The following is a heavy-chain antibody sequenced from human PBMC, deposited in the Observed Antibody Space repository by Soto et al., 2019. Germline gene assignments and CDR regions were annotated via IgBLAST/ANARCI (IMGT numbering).Heavy chain of an antibody. CDR3: ATRSLDYYGSGSLNWFDP. Sequence: GASVKVSCKVSGYTLTELSMHWVRQAPGKGLEWMGGFDPEDGETIYAQKFQGRVTMTEDTPTDTAYMELSSLRSEDTAVYYCATRSLDYYGSGSLNWFDPWGQGTLVTVSS. CDR1: GYTLTELS. CDR2: FDPEDGET. D-gene: IGHD3-10*01. J-gene: IGHJ5*02. V-gene: IGHV1-24*01.